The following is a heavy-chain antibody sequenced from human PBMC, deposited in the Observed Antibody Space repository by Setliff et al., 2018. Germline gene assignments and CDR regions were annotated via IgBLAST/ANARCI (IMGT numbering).Heavy chain of an antibody. CDR1: GYTFTSYG. V-gene: IGHV1-18*01. CDR3: VRSSAPQVVLAADFDF. J-gene: IGHJ4*02. Sequence: AASVKVSCKASGYTFTSYGVSWVRQAPGQGLEWMGWISAYSGNTNYPQWLQGRVTMTTDTSATTVYMELQSLRSDDTAVYYCVRSSAPQVVLAADFDFWGQGTPVTVSS. D-gene: IGHD6-19*01. CDR2: ISAYSGNT.